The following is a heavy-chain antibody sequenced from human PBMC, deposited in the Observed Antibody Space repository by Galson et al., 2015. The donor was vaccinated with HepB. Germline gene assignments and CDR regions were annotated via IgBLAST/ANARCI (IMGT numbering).Heavy chain of an antibody. D-gene: IGHD3-3*01. CDR3: TTETIRDLEWQWFDI. Sequence: SLRLSCAASGFTFSNTWMNWVRQAPGKGLEWVGRIRGKPDGGTTDYTAPVKGRFTISRDDSKNTLYLQMNSLKTEDTAVYYCTTETIRDLEWQWFDIWGQGTMVTVSS. J-gene: IGHJ3*02. V-gene: IGHV3-15*07. CDR1: GFTFSNTW. CDR2: IRGKPDGGTT.